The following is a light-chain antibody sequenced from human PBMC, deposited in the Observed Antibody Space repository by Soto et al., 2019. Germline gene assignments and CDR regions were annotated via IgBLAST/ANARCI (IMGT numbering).Light chain of an antibody. CDR2: GGS. CDR1: QSVSSNH. CDR3: QQYDNWPWT. J-gene: IGKJ1*01. Sequence: DIVLTQSPGTLSLSPGERATLSCRASQSVSSNHLAWYQQKPGQAPRLLIYGGSSRATGIPVRFSGSGSGADFTLTISSLQSEDFAVYYCQQYDNWPWTFGQGTKVDIK. V-gene: IGKV3-20*01.